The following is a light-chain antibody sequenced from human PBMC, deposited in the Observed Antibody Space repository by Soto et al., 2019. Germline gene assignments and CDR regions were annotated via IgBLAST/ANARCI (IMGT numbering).Light chain of an antibody. J-gene: IGKJ3*01. CDR1: QSVSSY. V-gene: IGKV3-11*01. CDR3: QQRSNWLFT. CDR2: DAS. Sequence: EIVLTQSPATLSLSPGERATLSCRASQSVSSYLAWYQRKPGQAPRLLIYDASNRATGITARFSGSGSGTDFTLTISSLEPEDFAVYHCQQRSNWLFTFGPGTKVDIK.